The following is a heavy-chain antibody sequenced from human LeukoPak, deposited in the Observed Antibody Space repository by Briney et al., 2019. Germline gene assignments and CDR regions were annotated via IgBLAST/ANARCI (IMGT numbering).Heavy chain of an antibody. CDR3: ARRVYSSGWFDP. D-gene: IGHD6-19*01. CDR2: IYYSGST. Sequence: PGGSLRLSCAASGFTFSSYAMSWIRQPPGKGLEWIGYIYYSGSTNYNPSLKSRVTISVDTSKNQFSLKLSSVTAADTAVYYCARRVYSSGWFDPWGQGTLVTVSS. J-gene: IGHJ5*02. CDR1: GFTFSSYA. V-gene: IGHV4-59*08.